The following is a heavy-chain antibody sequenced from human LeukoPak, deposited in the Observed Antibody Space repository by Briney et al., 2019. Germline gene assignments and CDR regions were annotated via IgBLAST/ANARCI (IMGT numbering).Heavy chain of an antibody. CDR3: ARDCYYGSGSCLDY. V-gene: IGHV3-33*01. CDR1: GFTFSSYG. D-gene: IGHD3-10*01. Sequence: GGSLRLSCAASGFTFSSYGMHWVRQAPGKGLEWVAVIWYDGSNKYYADSVKGRFTISRDNSKNTLYLQMNSLRAEDTAVYYCARDCYYGSGSCLDYWGRGTLVTVSS. J-gene: IGHJ4*02. CDR2: IWYDGSNK.